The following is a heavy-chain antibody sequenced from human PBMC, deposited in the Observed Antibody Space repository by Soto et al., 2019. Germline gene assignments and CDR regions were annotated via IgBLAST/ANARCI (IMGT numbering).Heavy chain of an antibody. Sequence: GGSLRLSCAASGFTFSSYGMHWVRQAPGKGLEWVAVISYDGSNKYYADSVKGRFTISRDNSKNTLYLQMNSLRAEDTAVYYCVSLAPDYYSSGVSWFDPWGQGTLVTVSS. CDR3: VSLAPDYYSSGVSWFDP. D-gene: IGHD3-22*01. CDR1: GFTFSSYG. V-gene: IGHV3-30*03. CDR2: ISYDGSNK. J-gene: IGHJ5*02.